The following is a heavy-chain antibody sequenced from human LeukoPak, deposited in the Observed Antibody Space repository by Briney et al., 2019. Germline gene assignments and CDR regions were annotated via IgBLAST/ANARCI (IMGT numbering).Heavy chain of an antibody. CDR3: ARRGYSGYPGGHYYYYYMDV. D-gene: IGHD5-12*01. CDR2: IYYSGST. J-gene: IGHJ6*03. CDR1: GGSISSYY. Sequence: SETLSLTCTVSGGSISSYYWSWIRQPPGKGLEWIGYIYYSGSTNYNPSLKSRVTISVDTSKNQFSLKLSSVTAADTAVYYCARRGYSGYPGGHYYYYYMDVWGKGTTVTISS. V-gene: IGHV4-59*01.